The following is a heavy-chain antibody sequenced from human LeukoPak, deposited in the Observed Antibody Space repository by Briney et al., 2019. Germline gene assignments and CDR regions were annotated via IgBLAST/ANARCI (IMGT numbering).Heavy chain of an antibody. CDR1: GGTFSSYA. CDR2: IIPIFGTA. CDR3: ARAAVRWGKHGGVGSPYYYMDV. Sequence: GASVKVSCKASGGTFSSYAISWVRQAPGQGLEWMGGIIPIFGTANYAQKFQGRVTITADKSTSTAYMELSSLRSEDTAVYYCARAAVRWGKHGGVGSPYYYMDVWGKGTTVTVSS. J-gene: IGHJ6*03. V-gene: IGHV1-69*06. D-gene: IGHD2-8*02.